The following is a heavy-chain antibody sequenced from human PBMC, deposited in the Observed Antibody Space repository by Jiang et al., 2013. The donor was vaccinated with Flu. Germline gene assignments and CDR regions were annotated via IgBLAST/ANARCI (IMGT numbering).Heavy chain of an antibody. CDR3: ARDLFGDNGYFHH. Sequence: GLVKPSQTLSLTCAVTGDSVSSSTSAWNWIRQSPSRGLEWLGRTYYRSKWYNDYAVSVEGRISIDGDTYRNQFSLQLNSVTPDDTAVYFCARDLFGDNGYFHHWGQGTLVTVSS. CDR2: TYYRSKWYN. J-gene: IGHJ1*01. D-gene: IGHD4-17*01. CDR1: GDSVSSSTSA. V-gene: IGHV6-1*01.